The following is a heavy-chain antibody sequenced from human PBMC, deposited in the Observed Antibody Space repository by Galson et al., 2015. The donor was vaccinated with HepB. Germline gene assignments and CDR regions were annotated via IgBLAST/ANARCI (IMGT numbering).Heavy chain of an antibody. CDR3: ARYRFGVVTNYYYYYGMDV. V-gene: IGHV3-21*01. Sequence: SLRLSCAASGFTFSSYSMNWVRQAPGKGLEWVSSISSSSSYIYYADSEKGRFTISRDNAKNSLYLQMNSLRAEDTAVYYCARYRFGVVTNYYYYYGMDVWGQGTTVTVSS. D-gene: IGHD3-3*01. CDR2: ISSSSSYI. J-gene: IGHJ6*02. CDR1: GFTFSSYS.